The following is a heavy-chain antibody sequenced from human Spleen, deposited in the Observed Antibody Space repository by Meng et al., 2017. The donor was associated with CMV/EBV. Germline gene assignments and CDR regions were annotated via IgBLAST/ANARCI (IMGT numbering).Heavy chain of an antibody. CDR2: INPSGGST. CDR3: ARDHPPQSSSPPGVNWFDP. D-gene: IGHD6-13*01. J-gene: IGHJ5*02. Sequence: FTGSYLHWVRQAPGQGLEWMGIINPSGGSTNYAQKFQGRVTMTSDTSTNTVYMELSSLRSEDTALYYCARDHPPQSSSPPGVNWFDPWGQGTLVTVSS. V-gene: IGHV1-46*01. CDR1: FTGSY.